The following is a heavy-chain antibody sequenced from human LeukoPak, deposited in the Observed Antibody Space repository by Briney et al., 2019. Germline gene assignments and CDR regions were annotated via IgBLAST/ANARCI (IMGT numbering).Heavy chain of an antibody. CDR2: ISGSGGST. Sequence: PGGSLRLSCAASGFTFSTAWMSWVRQAPGKGLEWVSAISGSGGSTYYADSVKGRFTISRDNSKNTLYLQMNSLRAEDTAVYYCAKVFYDFWSGYYDYWGQGTLVTVSS. CDR3: AKVFYDFWSGYYDY. D-gene: IGHD3-3*01. CDR1: GFTFSTAW. V-gene: IGHV3-23*01. J-gene: IGHJ4*02.